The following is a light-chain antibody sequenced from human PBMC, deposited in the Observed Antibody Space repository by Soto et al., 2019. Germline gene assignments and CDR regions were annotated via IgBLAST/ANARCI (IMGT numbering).Light chain of an antibody. CDR3: QTWGTGIHVV. CDR1: SGHSSYA. Sequence: QPVLTQSPSASASLGASVKLTCTLSSGHSSYAIAWHQQQPEKGPRYLMKVDSDGNHTRGDAIPDRFSGSSSGAERYLTISRLKCEDEADYYCQTWGTGIHVVFGGGTKLTVL. V-gene: IGLV4-69*01. CDR2: VDSDGNH. J-gene: IGLJ2*01.